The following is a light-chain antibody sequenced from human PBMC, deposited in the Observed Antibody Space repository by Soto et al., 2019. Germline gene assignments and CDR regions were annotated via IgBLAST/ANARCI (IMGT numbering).Light chain of an antibody. CDR3: QQRSNWPT. CDR2: GTS. Sequence: EIVLTQSPATLSLSPVERATLYCRASQSITNYVGWYQQKPGQAPRLLIYGTSNRATGIPARFSGSGSGTDFTLTISSLEPEDFAVYFCQQRSNWPTFGQGTKVDIK. V-gene: IGKV3-11*01. CDR1: QSITNY. J-gene: IGKJ1*01.